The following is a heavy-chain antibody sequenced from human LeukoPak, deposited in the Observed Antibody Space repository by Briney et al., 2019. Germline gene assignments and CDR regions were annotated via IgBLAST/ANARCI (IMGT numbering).Heavy chain of an antibody. CDR1: GYTFTSYD. D-gene: IGHD6-13*01. V-gene: IGHV1-8*01. CDR2: MNPNSGNT. J-gene: IGHJ4*02. CDR3: ARGLKAAAGPPFFVY. Sequence: GASVKVSCKASGYTFTSYDINWVRQATGQGLEWMGWMNPNSGNTGYAQKFQGRVTMTRKTSISTAYMELSSLRSEDTAVYYCARGLKAAAGPPFFVYWGQGTLVTVSS.